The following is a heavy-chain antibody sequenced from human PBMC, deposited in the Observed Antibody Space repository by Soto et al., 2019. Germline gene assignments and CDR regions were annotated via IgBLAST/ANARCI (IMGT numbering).Heavy chain of an antibody. J-gene: IGHJ4*02. V-gene: IGHV2-5*02. D-gene: IGHD3-10*01. CDR2: IYWDDDH. Sequence: QITLKESGPTLVRPTQTLTLTCTFSGFSLTTSGVGVGWIRQPPGKALEWLALIYWDDDHRYSPSLRPRLTITKDTSKNQVVLTMTKLDPADTATCFCAREMYYNTYFDSWGQGTLVTVSS. CDR3: AREMYYNTYFDS. CDR1: GFSLTTSGVG.